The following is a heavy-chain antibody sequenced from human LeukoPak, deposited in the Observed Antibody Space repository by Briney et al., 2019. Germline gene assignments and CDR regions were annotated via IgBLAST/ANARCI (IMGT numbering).Heavy chain of an antibody. J-gene: IGHJ6*03. CDR1: GGSFSGYY. CDR2: ISHSGST. V-gene: IGHV4-34*01. CDR3: ARGLGYYYYYYMDV. Sequence: PSETLSLTCAVYGGSFSGYYWSWIRQPPGKGLEWIGEISHSGSTNYNPSLKSRVTISVDTSKNQFSLKLSSVTAADAAVYYCARGLGYYYYYYMDVWGKGTTVTVSS.